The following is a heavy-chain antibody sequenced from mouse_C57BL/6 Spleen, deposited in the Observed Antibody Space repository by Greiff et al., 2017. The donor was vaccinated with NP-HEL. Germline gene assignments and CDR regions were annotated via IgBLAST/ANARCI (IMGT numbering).Heavy chain of an antibody. J-gene: IGHJ4*01. D-gene: IGHD2-4*01. V-gene: IGHV5-6*01. CDR2: ISSGGSYT. CDR3: ASLYDYGGDY. CDR1: GFTFSSYG. Sequence: EVKLVESGGDLVKPGGSLKLSCAASGFTFSSYGMSWVRQTPDKRLEWVATISSGGSYTYYPDSVKGRFTISRDNAKNTLYLQMSSLKSEDTAMYYCASLYDYGGDYWGQGTSVTVSS.